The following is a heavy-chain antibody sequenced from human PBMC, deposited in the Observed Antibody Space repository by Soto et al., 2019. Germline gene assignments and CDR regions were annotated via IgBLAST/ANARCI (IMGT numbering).Heavy chain of an antibody. V-gene: IGHV3-15*07. J-gene: IGHJ6*02. CDR1: GFTFSNAW. D-gene: IGHD2-2*01. Sequence: EVQLVESGGGLVKPGGSLRLSCAASGFTFSNAWMNWVRQAPGKGLEWVGRIKSKTDGGTTDYAAPVKGRFTISRDDSKNTLYLQMNSLKTEDTAVYYCCLGPVVPAAASQGGMDVWGQGTTVTVSS. CDR3: CLGPVVPAAASQGGMDV. CDR2: IKSKTDGGTT.